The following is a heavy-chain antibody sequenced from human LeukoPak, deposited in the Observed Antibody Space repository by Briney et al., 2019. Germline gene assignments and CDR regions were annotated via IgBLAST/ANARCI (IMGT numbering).Heavy chain of an antibody. D-gene: IGHD3-22*01. CDR2: ISGSGPST. CDR3: ARLPTFYYDSSGYHYDY. CDR1: GFTFNSYA. J-gene: IGHJ4*02. Sequence: GGSLRLSCVASGFTFNSYAMSWVRRAPGKGLEWVSSISGSGPSTDYTDAVKGRFIISRDKSKNTLHLQMNSLRAEDTALYCCARLPTFYYDSSGYHYDYWGQGTLVTVSS. V-gene: IGHV3-23*01.